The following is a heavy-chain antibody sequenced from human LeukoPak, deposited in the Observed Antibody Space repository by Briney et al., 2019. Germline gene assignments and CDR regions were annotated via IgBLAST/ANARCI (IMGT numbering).Heavy chain of an antibody. CDR1: GFTFSTYT. J-gene: IGHJ6*03. CDR2: ITGSTRYT. Sequence: GGSLRLSCAVAGFTFSTYTMNSARHAPGEWLGWVSSITGSTRYTSYADSLKGRFPISRDNAKNSLYLQMNSLRAEDTAVYYCAREFGYCTRTTCPEDYFYFYMDVWGKGTTVTVSS. D-gene: IGHD2-2*03. V-gene: IGHV3-21*01. CDR3: AREFGYCTRTTCPEDYFYFYMDV.